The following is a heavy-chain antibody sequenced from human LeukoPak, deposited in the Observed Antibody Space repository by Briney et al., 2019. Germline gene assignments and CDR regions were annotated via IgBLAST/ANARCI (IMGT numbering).Heavy chain of an antibody. J-gene: IGHJ4*02. Sequence: PRRSMRPSCAVYTFTLSRYWMHWDSQAPREGLVWVSRINSDGISTSYADSVKGRFTLSRDNAKNTPCLRMNRLRAKGPGVDVCARDVNYYDSSGPANYWGQGTLVTVSS. CDR3: ARDVNYYDSSGPANY. D-gene: IGHD3-22*01. CDR2: INSDGIST. CDR1: TFTLSRYW. V-gene: IGHV3-74*01.